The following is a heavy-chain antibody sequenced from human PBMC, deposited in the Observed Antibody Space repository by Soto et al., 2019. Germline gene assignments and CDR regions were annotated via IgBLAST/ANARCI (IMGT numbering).Heavy chain of an antibody. Sequence: SVKVSCTASGGTFSSYAISWVRQAPGQGLEWMGGIIPIFGTANYAQKFQGRVTITADESTSTAYMELSSLRSEDTAVYYCATAAGTGTTVDYYYGMDVWGQGTTVTVSS. CDR3: ATAAGTGTTVDYYYGMDV. V-gene: IGHV1-69*13. CDR1: GGTFSSYA. D-gene: IGHD1-7*01. J-gene: IGHJ6*02. CDR2: IIPIFGTA.